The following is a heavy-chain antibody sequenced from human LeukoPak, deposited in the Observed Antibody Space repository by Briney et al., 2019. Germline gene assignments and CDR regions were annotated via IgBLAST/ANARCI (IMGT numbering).Heavy chain of an antibody. D-gene: IGHD4-17*01. CDR2: ISYDGSNK. CDR1: GFTFSSYA. J-gene: IGHJ4*02. Sequence: GGSLRLSCAASGFTFSSYAMHWVRQAPGKGLEWVAVISYDGSNKYYADSVKGRFTISRDNSKNTLYLQMNSLRAEDTAVYYCASLTTVTTSAFDYWGQGTLVTVSS. CDR3: ASLTTVTTSAFDY. V-gene: IGHV3-30-3*01.